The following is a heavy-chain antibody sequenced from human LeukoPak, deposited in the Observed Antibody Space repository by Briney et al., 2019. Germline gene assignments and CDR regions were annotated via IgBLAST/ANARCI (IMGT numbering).Heavy chain of an antibody. J-gene: IGHJ4*02. CDR1: GGSISSSNW. Sequence: SETLSLTCAVSGGSISSSNWWSWVRQPPGKGLEWIGEIYHSGSTNYNPSLKSRVAISVDKSKNQFSLKLSSVTAADTAVYYCARHVTKRDSSGYYLDYWGQGTLVTVSS. CDR3: ARHVTKRDSSGYYLDY. V-gene: IGHV4-4*02. CDR2: IYHSGST. D-gene: IGHD3-22*01.